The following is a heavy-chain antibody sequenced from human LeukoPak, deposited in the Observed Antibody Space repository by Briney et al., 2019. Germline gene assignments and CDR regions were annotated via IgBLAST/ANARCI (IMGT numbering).Heavy chain of an antibody. CDR1: GFTVRDYF. CDR3: ARATYDSSAVDAFDI. CDR2: TNTAGNTI. Sequence: GGSRRLSCAASGFTVRDYFMSWIRQAPGKGLEWVAYTNTAGNTIYYADSMKGRFTISRDNAKNSLYLQMNTLRAEDTAVYYCARATYDSSAVDAFDIWGQGTMVTVSP. D-gene: IGHD3-22*01. J-gene: IGHJ3*02. V-gene: IGHV3-11*01.